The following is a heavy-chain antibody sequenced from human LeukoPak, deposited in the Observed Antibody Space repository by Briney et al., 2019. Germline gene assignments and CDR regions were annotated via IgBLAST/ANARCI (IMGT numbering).Heavy chain of an antibody. CDR3: ARGFYGGYVHFDY. Sequence: SETLSLTCAVYGGSFSGYYWSWIRQPPGKGLEWIGEINHSGSTNYNPSLKSRVTISVDTSKNQFSLKLSSVTAADTAVYYCARGFYGGYVHFDYWGQGTLVTVSS. CDR1: GGSFSGYY. CDR2: INHSGST. J-gene: IGHJ4*02. V-gene: IGHV4-34*01. D-gene: IGHD5-12*01.